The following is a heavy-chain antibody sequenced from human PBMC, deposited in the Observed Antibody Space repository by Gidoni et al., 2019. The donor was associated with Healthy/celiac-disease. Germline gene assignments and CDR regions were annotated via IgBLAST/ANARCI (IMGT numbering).Heavy chain of an antibody. Sequence: QVQLQESGPGLVKPSQTLSLTCTVSGGSISSGSYYWSWIRQPAGKGLEWIGRIYTSGSTNYNPSLKSRVTISVDTSKNQFSLKLSSVTAADTAVYYCASSFWSGYYGVMPHAFDIWGQGTMVTVSS. CDR3: ASSFWSGYYGVMPHAFDI. CDR1: GGSISSGSYY. J-gene: IGHJ3*02. CDR2: IYTSGST. D-gene: IGHD3-3*01. V-gene: IGHV4-61*02.